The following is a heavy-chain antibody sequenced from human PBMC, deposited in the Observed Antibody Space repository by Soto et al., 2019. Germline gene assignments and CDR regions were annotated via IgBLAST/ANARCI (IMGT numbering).Heavy chain of an antibody. J-gene: IGHJ6*02. CDR1: LYSLTTHA. CDR3: ARGKGMEENYYYYGLDI. D-gene: IGHD1-1*01. CDR2: INGGTGQT. V-gene: IGHV1-3*01. Sequence: ASAEVSCKDCLYSLTTHAMHWVRQAPRKSLEWMGWINGGTGQTKHSQRFQGRVNITRDTSASTAYMELSSLRSEDTAVYYCARGKGMEENYYYYGLDIWGQGTTVTVSS.